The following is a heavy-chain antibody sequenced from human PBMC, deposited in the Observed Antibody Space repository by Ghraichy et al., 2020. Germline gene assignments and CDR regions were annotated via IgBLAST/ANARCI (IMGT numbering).Heavy chain of an antibody. CDR1: GDSVSNNSAA. CDR3: VREEQWQLVDYFDI. J-gene: IGHJ4*02. Sequence: SQTLSLTCAISGDSVSNNSAAWNWIRQSPSRGLEWLGRTYYRSRWHYDFAESLHTRLSINPDTSKNQFSLKLISVTPEDSAVYYCVREEQWQLVDYFDIWGQGTLGTVSS. D-gene: IGHD6-19*01. V-gene: IGHV6-1*01. CDR2: TYYRSRWHY.